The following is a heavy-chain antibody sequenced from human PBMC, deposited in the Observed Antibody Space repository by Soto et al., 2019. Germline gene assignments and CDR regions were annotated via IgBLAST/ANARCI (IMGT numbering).Heavy chain of an antibody. J-gene: IGHJ4*02. V-gene: IGHV6-1*01. D-gene: IGHD3-22*01. CDR3: ARDSHYYDSSGYYYYFDY. Sequence: PSQTLSLTCAISGDSVSSNSAAWNWIRQSPSRGLEWLGRTYYRSKWYNDYAVSVKSRITINPDTSKNQFSLQLNSVTPEDTAVYYCARDSHYYDSSGYYYYFDYWGQGTLVTVSS. CDR1: GDSVSSNSAA. CDR2: TYYRSKWYN.